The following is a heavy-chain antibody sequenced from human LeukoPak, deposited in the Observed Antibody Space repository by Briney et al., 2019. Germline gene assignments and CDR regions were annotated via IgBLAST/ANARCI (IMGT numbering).Heavy chain of an antibody. CDR1: GFTFSSYA. V-gene: IGHV3-30-3*01. CDR2: ISYDGSNK. J-gene: IGHJ4*02. CDR3: ARGRDFWSGYSYY. D-gene: IGHD3-3*01. Sequence: TGGSLGLSCAASGFTFSSYAMSWVRQAPGKGLEWVAVISYDGSNKYYADSVKGRFTISRDNSENTLYLQMNSLRAEDTAVYYCARGRDFWSGYSYYWGQGTLVTVSS.